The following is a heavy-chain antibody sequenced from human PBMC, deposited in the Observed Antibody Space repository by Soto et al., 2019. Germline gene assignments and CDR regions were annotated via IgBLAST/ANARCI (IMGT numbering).Heavy chain of an antibody. D-gene: IGHD2-15*01. CDR3: AAEVVILGGAEGFDP. J-gene: IGHJ5*02. V-gene: IGHV1-58*01. CDR2: IVVGSGNT. Sequence: VASVKVSCKASGFTFTSSAVQWVRQARGQRLEWIGWIVVGSGNTNYAQKFQERVTITRDMSTSTAYMELSSLRSEDTAVYYCAAEVVILGGAEGFDPWGQGTLVTVSS. CDR1: GFTFTSSA.